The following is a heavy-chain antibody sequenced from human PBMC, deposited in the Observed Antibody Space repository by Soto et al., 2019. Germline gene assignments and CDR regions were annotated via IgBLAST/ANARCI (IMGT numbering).Heavy chain of an antibody. CDR1: GGSLFRDY. D-gene: IGHD5-12*01. J-gene: IGHJ5*02. V-gene: IGHV4-4*07. Sequence: NPSETLSLTCTVSGGSLFRDYCTWIRQPAGGGVEWIGRINSEGNTNYSPSLKSRVTMSVDPSRKHFSLNLTSMTAADTASYFCARARRLENWFDPWGPGIQVTVSS. CDR2: INSEGNT. CDR3: ARARRLENWFDP.